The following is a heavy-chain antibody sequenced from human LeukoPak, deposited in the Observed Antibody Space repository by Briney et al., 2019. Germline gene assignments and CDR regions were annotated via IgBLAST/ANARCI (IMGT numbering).Heavy chain of an antibody. Sequence: GGSLRLSCAASGFTLSSYAMHRVRQAPGKELEWVAVISYDGSNKYYADSVKGRFTISRDNSKNTLYLQMNSLRAEDTAVYYCARGATYYYGSGSSQFDYWGQGTLVTVSS. V-gene: IGHV3-30*04. CDR1: GFTLSSYA. D-gene: IGHD3-10*01. J-gene: IGHJ4*02. CDR2: ISYDGSNK. CDR3: ARGATYYYGSGSSQFDY.